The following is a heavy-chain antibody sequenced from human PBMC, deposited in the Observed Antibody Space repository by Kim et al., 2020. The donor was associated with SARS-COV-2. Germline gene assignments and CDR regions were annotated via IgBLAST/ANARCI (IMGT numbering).Heavy chain of an antibody. V-gene: IGHV4-30-4*01. CDR1: GGSISSSDYY. CDR2: IYYSGTT. D-gene: IGHD3-10*01. Sequence: SETLSLTCSVSGGSISSSDYYWSWIRQPPGKGLEWIGYIYYSGTTYYNPSLKSRVTISEDTSKNQFSLKLSSVTAADTAVYYCASGPGDLVPYGSGIFNYWGQGTLVTVSS. CDR3: ASGPGDLVPYGSGIFNY. J-gene: IGHJ4*02.